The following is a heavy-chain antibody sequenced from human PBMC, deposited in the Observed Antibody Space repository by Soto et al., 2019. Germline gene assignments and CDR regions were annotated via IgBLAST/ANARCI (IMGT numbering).Heavy chain of an antibody. CDR3: ASGRGYDILTGYYPYFDY. CDR2: ISWNSDSI. Sequence: GGSLRLSCAASGFTFSSHAMHWVRQAPGKGLEWVSGISWNSDSIGYADSVKGRFTISRDNAKKSLYLQMNSLRAEDTALYYCASGRGYDILTGYYPYFDYWGQGTLVTVSS. D-gene: IGHD3-9*01. CDR1: GFTFSSHA. J-gene: IGHJ4*02. V-gene: IGHV3-9*01.